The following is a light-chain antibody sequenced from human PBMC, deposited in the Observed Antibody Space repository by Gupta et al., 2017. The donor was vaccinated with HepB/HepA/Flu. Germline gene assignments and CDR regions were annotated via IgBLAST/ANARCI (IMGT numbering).Light chain of an antibody. Sequence: QSALPQPASVSGSPGPSITISCTGTNSDVGRYTYVAWHQQHPGKAPKLLIYGVSDRPTGASTRFSGSKSGNTASLTISGRQEEDEADYYCSSYTTNSTWVFGGGTKLTVL. V-gene: IGLV2-14*03. CDR2: GVS. CDR3: SSYTTNSTWV. J-gene: IGLJ3*02. CDR1: NSDVGRYTY.